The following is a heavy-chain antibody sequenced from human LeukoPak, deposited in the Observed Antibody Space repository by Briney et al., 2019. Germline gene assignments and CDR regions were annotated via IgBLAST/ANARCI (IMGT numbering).Heavy chain of an antibody. V-gene: IGHV4-34*01. CDR3: ARLCDGVCYPDY. D-gene: IGHD2-8*01. J-gene: IGHJ4*02. CDR1: GGSFSGYY. Sequence: PSETLSLTCAVYGGSFSGYYWSWIRQPPGKGLEWIGEINHSGSTNYNPSLKSRVTISVDTSKNQFSLKLSSVTAADTAVYYCARLCDGVCYPDYWGQGTLVTVSS. CDR2: INHSGST.